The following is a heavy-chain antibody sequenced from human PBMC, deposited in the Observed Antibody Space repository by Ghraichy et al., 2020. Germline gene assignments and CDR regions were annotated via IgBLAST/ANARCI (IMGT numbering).Heavy chain of an antibody. J-gene: IGHJ6*02. CDR1: GYTFTSYG. V-gene: IGHV1-18*01. CDR3: ARDAARPPYYYYYGMDV. Sequence: ASVKVSCKASGYTFTSYGISWVRQAPGQGLEWMGWISAYNGNTNYAQKLQGRVTMTTDTSTSTAYMELRSLRSDDTAVYYCARDAARPPYYYYYGMDVWGQGTTVTVSS. D-gene: IGHD6-6*01. CDR2: ISAYNGNT.